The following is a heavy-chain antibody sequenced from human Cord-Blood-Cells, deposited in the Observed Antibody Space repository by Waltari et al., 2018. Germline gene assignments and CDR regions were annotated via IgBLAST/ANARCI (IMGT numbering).Heavy chain of an antibody. CDR3: ARDIRGDWYVDL. CDR2: IDSGGST. D-gene: IGHD3-3*02. V-gene: IGHV3-53*02. Sequence: EVQLVATGGGLIQPGGSLRLSCAASGFTVSSNYMSWVRQAPGKGLEWVSVIDSGGSTYYVDSVKCRFTISRDNSKNTRYLQMNSLKAEDTAVYYCARDIRGDWYVDLWGRGTLVTVSS. CDR1: GFTVSSNY. J-gene: IGHJ2*01.